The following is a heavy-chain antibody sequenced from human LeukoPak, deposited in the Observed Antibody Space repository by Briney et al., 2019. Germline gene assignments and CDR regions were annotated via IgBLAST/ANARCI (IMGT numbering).Heavy chain of an antibody. CDR1: GGSISSYY. CDR2: IYYSGST. Sequence: SETLSLTCTVSGGSISSYYWSWIRQPPGKGLEWIGYIYYSGSTNYNPSLKSRVTISVDTSKNQFSLKLSSVTAADTAVYYCAAYPWRWISGWYVAGYWGQGTLVTVSS. CDR3: AAYPWRWISGWYVAGY. D-gene: IGHD6-19*01. J-gene: IGHJ4*02. V-gene: IGHV4-59*01.